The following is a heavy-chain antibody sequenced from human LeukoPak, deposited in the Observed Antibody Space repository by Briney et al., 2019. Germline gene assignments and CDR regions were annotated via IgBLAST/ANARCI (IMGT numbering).Heavy chain of an antibody. CDR1: GFTFSSYW. Sequence: PGGSLRLSCAASGFTFSSYWMHWVRQAPGKGLVWVSRINSDGSSTSYADSVKGRFTISRDNAKNSLYLQMNSLRAEDTAVYYCSRQTRRDGYNYDYWGQGTLVTVSS. J-gene: IGHJ4*02. V-gene: IGHV3-74*01. D-gene: IGHD5-24*01. CDR2: INSDGSST. CDR3: SRQTRRDGYNYDY.